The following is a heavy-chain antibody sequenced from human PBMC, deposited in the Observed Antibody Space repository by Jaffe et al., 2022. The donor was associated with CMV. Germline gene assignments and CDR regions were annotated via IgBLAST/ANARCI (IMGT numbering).Heavy chain of an antibody. D-gene: IGHD6-19*01. Sequence: QVQLQQSGPGLVKPSQTLSLTCAISGDSVSSNSAAWNWIRQSPSRGLEWLGRTYYRSKWYNDYAVSVKSRITINPDTSKNQFSLQLNSVTPEDTAVYYCASAQVRDWEYSSGWGDFDYWGQGTLVTVSS. V-gene: IGHV6-1*01. CDR1: GDSVSSNSAA. CDR3: ASAQVRDWEYSSGWGDFDY. J-gene: IGHJ4*02. CDR2: TYYRSKWYN.